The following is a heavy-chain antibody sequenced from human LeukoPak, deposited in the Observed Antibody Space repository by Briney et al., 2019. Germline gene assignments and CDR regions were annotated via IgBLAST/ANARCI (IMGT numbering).Heavy chain of an antibody. V-gene: IGHV1-18*01. J-gene: IGHJ4*02. CDR1: GYTFTSYG. D-gene: IGHD4-17*01. CDR2: ISAYNGNT. CDR3: ARDLGLGYGDQGYFDY. Sequence: ASVKVSSKASGYTFTSYGISWVRQAPGQGLEWMGWISAYNGNTNYAQKLQGRVTMTTDTSTSTAYMELRSLRSDDTAVYYCARDLGLGYGDQGYFDYWGQGTLVTVSS.